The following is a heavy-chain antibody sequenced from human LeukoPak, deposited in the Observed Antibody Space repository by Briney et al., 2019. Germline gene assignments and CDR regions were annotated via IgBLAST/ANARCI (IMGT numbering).Heavy chain of an antibody. D-gene: IGHD3-10*01. V-gene: IGHV4-4*07. CDR2: LYPSGSS. CDR1: GASISPYY. J-gene: IGHJ4*02. CDR3: ARDLSGSLYFDY. Sequence: PSGTLSLTCTVSGASISPYYWNWIRQPAGKGLEWIGRLYPSGSSDYNPSLKSRVTMSVDTSRNQFSLGVTSVTAADTAIYYCARDLSGSLYFDYWGQGILVTVSA.